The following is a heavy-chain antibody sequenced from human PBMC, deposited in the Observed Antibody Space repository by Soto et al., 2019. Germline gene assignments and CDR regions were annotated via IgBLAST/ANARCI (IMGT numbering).Heavy chain of an antibody. D-gene: IGHD6-19*01. V-gene: IGHV4-61*01. J-gene: IGHJ6*02. CDR1: GGSVSSGSYY. CDR2: IYYSGST. CDR3: ARGIEGWYQGRYYYGMDV. Sequence: QVQLQESGPGLVKPSETLSLTCIVSGGSVSSGSYYWSWIRQPPGKGLEWIGYIYYSGSTNYNPSRKSRVTISVDTSKNQFSLKLSSVTAADTAVYYCARGIEGWYQGRYYYGMDVWGQGTTVTVSS.